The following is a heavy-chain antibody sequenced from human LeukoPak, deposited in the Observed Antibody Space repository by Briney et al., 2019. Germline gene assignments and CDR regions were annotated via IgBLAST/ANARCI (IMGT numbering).Heavy chain of an antibody. Sequence: GASVKVSCKASGYTFTGYYMHWVRQAPGQGLEWMGWINPNSGGTNYAQKFQGRVTMTRDTSISTAYMELSRLRSDDTAVYYCAATTVYYYYYYMDVWGKGTTVTVSS. J-gene: IGHJ6*03. D-gene: IGHD1-26*01. CDR2: INPNSGGT. CDR1: GYTFTGYY. V-gene: IGHV1-2*02. CDR3: AATTVYYYYYYMDV.